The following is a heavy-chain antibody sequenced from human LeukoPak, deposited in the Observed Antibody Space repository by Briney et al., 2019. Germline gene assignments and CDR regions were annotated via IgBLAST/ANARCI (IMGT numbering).Heavy chain of an antibody. J-gene: IGHJ3*02. CDR1: GGSISSSSYY. CDR2: IYYSGST. Sequence: SETLSLTCTVSGGSISSSSYYWGWIRQPPGKGLEWIGSIYYSGSTYYNPSLKSRVTISVDTSKNQFSLKLSSVTAADTAVYYCARRNSSGYYYVLLHDAFDIWGQGTMVTVSS. CDR3: ARRNSSGYYYVLLHDAFDI. V-gene: IGHV4-39*01. D-gene: IGHD3-22*01.